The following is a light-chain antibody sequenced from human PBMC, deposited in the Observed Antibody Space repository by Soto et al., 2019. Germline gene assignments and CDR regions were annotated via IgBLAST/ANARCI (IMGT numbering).Light chain of an antibody. CDR3: SSYTTSSSFIL. CDR1: SSDIGNYDF. V-gene: IGLV2-14*01. Sequence: QSVLTQPASGSGSPGQSITISCTGTSSDIGNYDFVSWYQQVPGTAPKAMIYEVSSRPSGVSNRFSGSKSGNTASLTISGLQAEDEAYDYCSSYTTSSSFILFGGGTKVTVL. CDR2: EVS. J-gene: IGLJ2*01.